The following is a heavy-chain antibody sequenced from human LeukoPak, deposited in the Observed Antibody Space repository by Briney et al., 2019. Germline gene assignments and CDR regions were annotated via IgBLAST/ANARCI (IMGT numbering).Heavy chain of an antibody. CDR3: AREGGGRRSSGKIY. J-gene: IGHJ4*02. CDR2: IIPIFGTA. D-gene: IGHD1-26*01. V-gene: IGHV1-69*05. Sequence: GASVKVSCKASGGTFSSYAISWVRQAPGQGLEWMGGIIPIFGTANYAQKFQGRVTITTDESTSTAYMELSSLRSEDTAVYYCAREGGGRRSSGKIYWGQGTLVTVSS. CDR1: GGTFSSYA.